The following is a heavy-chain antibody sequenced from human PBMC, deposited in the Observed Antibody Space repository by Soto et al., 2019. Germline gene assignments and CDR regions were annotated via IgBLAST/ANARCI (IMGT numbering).Heavy chain of an antibody. Sequence: SETLSLTCAVYGGSFSGYYWSWIRQPPGKGLEWIGEINHSGSTNYNPSLKSRVTISVDTSKNQFSLKLSSVTAEDTAVYYCANLLGGSYYYDSSGYPAVFDYWGQGTLVTVSS. CDR1: GGSFSGYY. J-gene: IGHJ4*02. D-gene: IGHD3-22*01. V-gene: IGHV4-34*01. CDR3: ANLLGGSYYYDSSGYPAVFDY. CDR2: INHSGST.